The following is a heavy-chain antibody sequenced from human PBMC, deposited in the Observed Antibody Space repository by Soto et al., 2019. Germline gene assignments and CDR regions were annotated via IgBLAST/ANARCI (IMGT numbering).Heavy chain of an antibody. D-gene: IGHD4-17*01. V-gene: IGHV3-48*02. J-gene: IGHJ5*02. CDR1: GFTFSSYS. CDR3: ARGRDPNRDDYGYYSIYGGFDP. CDR2: ISTSGSTI. Sequence: GGSLRLSCAASGFTFSSYSMNWVRQAPGKGLEWVSYISTSGSTIQYADSVKGRFTISRDNAKNSLFLQMKSLRDEDTAVYYCARGRDPNRDDYGYYSIYGGFDPWGQGTLVTVSS.